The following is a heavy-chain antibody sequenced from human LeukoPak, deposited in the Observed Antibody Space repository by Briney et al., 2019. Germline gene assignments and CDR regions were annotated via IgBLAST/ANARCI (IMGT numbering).Heavy chain of an antibody. Sequence: GGSLRLSCAASGFTFSSYGMPWVRRAPGKGLEWVAVIWYDGSNKYYADSVKGRFTISRDDSKNTLYLQMNSLRAEDTAVYYCAKDINYDSSGYFINYWGQGTLVTVSS. J-gene: IGHJ4*02. CDR1: GFTFSSYG. CDR2: IWYDGSNK. V-gene: IGHV3-33*06. D-gene: IGHD3-22*01. CDR3: AKDINYDSSGYFINY.